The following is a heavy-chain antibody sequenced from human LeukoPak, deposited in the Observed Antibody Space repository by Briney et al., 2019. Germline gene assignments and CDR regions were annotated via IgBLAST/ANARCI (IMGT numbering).Heavy chain of an antibody. J-gene: IGHJ4*02. CDR3: AKGDSLRYFDWLPPGPEFDY. CDR1: GFTVSDNA. V-gene: IGHV3-66*03. D-gene: IGHD3-9*01. Sequence: GGSLRLSCTVSGFTVSDNAMSWVRQAPGKGLKWVSFIYTTGGTHNSDSVKGRFTISRDNSKNTLYLQMNSLRAEDTAVYYCAKGDSLRYFDWLPPGPEFDYWGQGTLVTVSS. CDR2: IYTTGGT.